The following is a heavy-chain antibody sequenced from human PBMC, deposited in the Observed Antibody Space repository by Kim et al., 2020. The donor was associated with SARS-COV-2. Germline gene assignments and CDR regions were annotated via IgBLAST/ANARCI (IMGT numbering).Heavy chain of an antibody. Sequence: ETLSLTCTVSGASISSYYWSWIRQPPGKGLEWIAYFYHSGGSNYNPSLKSRVTMSIDTTKNQLSLKLSSVTAADTAIYFCAGGYSSSWSGGRFFGLWGRGTRVTVSS. V-gene: IGHV4-59*01. CDR3: AGGYSSSWSGGRFFGL. J-gene: IGHJ2*01. CDR2: FYHSGGS. D-gene: IGHD6-13*01. CDR1: GASISSYY.